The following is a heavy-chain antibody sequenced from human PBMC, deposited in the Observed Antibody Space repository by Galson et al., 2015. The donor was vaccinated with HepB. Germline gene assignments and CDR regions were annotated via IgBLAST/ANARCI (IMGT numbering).Heavy chain of an antibody. V-gene: IGHV1-69*13. J-gene: IGHJ4*02. D-gene: IGHD3-16*01. Sequence: SVKVSCKASGGTFSSYAISWVRQAPGQELEWMGGIIPIFGTADYAQKFQGRVTITADESTSTAYMELSSLRSDDTAVYYCARDQHEMGGGGPNWGQGTLVTVSS. CDR1: GGTFSSYA. CDR3: ARDQHEMGGGGPN. CDR2: IIPIFGTA.